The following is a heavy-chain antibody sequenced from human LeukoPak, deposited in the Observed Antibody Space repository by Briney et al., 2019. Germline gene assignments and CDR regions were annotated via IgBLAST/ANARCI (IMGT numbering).Heavy chain of an antibody. Sequence: SVKVSCKASGDNFNNYVISRVRQAPGQGLEWMGGIIPVFGTVKYSQKFQGRVTITADEPTSTAYMQLDSLESSDTALYFCEAAGGSNWYIYWGQGTLVSVSS. V-gene: IGHV1-69*13. CDR1: GDNFNNYV. CDR2: IIPVFGTV. D-gene: IGHD6-13*01. CDR3: EAAGGSNWYIY. J-gene: IGHJ4*02.